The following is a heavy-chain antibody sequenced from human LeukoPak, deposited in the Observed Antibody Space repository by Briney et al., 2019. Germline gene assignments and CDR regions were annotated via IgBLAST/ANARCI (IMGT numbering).Heavy chain of an antibody. CDR2: MNPNSGNT. D-gene: IGHD3-9*01. CDR3: ATITSLTGYQPPDY. V-gene: IGHV1-8*01. J-gene: IGHJ4*02. Sequence: ASVKVSCKASGYTFTSYDIKWVRQATGQGLEWMGWMNPNSGNTGYAQKFQGRVTMTRNTSISTAYMELSSLRSEDTAVYYCATITSLTGYQPPDYWGQGTLVTVSS. CDR1: GYTFTSYD.